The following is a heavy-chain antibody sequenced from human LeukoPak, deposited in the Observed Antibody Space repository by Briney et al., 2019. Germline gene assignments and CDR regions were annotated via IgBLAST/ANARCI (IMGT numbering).Heavy chain of an antibody. J-gene: IGHJ6*03. Sequence: PSETLSLTCTVSGGSISSYYWSWIRQPPGKGLEWIGYIYYSGSTNYNPSLKSRVTISVDTSKNQFSLKLSSVTAADTAVYYCARGTDDRWLQWGNYYMDVWGKGTTVTVSS. CDR2: IYYSGST. D-gene: IGHD5-24*01. CDR1: GGSISSYY. CDR3: ARGTDDRWLQWGNYYMDV. V-gene: IGHV4-59*01.